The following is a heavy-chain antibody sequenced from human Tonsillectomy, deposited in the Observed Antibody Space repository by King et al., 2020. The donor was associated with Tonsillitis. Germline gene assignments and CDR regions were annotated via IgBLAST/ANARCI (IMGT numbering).Heavy chain of an antibody. CDR3: ARPIFSGRYQSNWYFDL. Sequence: QLQESGPGLVKPSETLSLTCTVSGGSISRSSYYWGWIRQPPVKGLEWIGNIYYSGGTYYNPSLKSRVTISADTAQNQFSLKLSSVTAADTAVYYCARPIFSGRYQSNWYFDLWGRGTLVTVSS. V-gene: IGHV4-39*01. J-gene: IGHJ2*01. D-gene: IGHD1-26*01. CDR2: IYYSGGT. CDR1: GGSISRSSYY.